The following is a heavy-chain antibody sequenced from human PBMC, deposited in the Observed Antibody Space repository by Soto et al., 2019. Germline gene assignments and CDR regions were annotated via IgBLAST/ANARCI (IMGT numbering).Heavy chain of an antibody. CDR2: ITSSSSHI. J-gene: IGHJ4*02. D-gene: IGHD1-26*01. V-gene: IGHV3-21*01. CDR3: ARGGGSFSY. Sequence: EVQLVESGGGLVKPGGSLRLSCVASGFSFSDSGMHWDRQAPGKGLEWVSSITSSSSHISYADSVKGRFTISRDNAQKSLYLEVNSLGPEDTAVYYCARGGGSFSYWGQGTLVTVSS. CDR1: GFSFSDSG.